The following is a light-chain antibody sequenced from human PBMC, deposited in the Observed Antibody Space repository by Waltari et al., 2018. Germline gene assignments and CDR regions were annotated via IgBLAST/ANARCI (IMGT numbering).Light chain of an antibody. CDR1: QSLVQSDGSVF. CDR2: KIS. J-gene: IGKJ2*01. CDR3: LQSSQWPYA. V-gene: IGKV2-30*02. Sequence: DVVMTQSPLSLAVTLGQPASISCWSSQSLVQSDGSVFLNWFHQRPGQSPRRLIYKISNRESVVPDRFSGSGSGTDFTRKISRVEADDVGIYYCLQSSQWPYAFGQGTKLEIK.